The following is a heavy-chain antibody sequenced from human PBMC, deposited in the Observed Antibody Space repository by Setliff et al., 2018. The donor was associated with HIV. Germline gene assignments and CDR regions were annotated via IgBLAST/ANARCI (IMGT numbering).Heavy chain of an antibody. CDR2: INASNGNT. CDR3: ARDQAVGFDY. V-gene: IGHV1-3*01. J-gene: IGHJ4*02. D-gene: IGHD6-13*01. CDR1: GYTFTSYA. Sequence: ASVKVSCKASGYTFTSYAMHWVRQAPGQRLEWMGRINASNGNTKYSQKFQGRVTITRDTSTSTVYMELSSLRSEDTAVYYCARDQAVGFDYWGQGTLVTISS.